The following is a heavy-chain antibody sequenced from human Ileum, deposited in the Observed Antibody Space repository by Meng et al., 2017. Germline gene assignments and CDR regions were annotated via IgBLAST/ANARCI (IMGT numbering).Heavy chain of an antibody. CDR1: GYTFTSYA. V-gene: IGHV1-3*01. CDR2: INAGNGNT. Sequence: QRGQSGAEGKKPGASVKVSCKASGYTFTSYAMHWVRQAPGQRLEWMGWINAGNGNTKYSQKFQGRVTITRDTSASTAYMELSSLRSEDTAVYYCARDIAAAGSDWYFDLWGRGTLVTVSS. J-gene: IGHJ2*01. CDR3: ARDIAAAGSDWYFDL. D-gene: IGHD6-13*01.